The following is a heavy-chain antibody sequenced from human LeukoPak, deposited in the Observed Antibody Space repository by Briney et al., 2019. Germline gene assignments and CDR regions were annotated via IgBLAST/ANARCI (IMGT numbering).Heavy chain of an antibody. CDR2: ISYSGST. J-gene: IGHJ2*01. D-gene: IGHD2/OR15-2a*01. CDR1: GGSISDSY. Sequence: SETLSLTCIVSGGSISDSYWNWIRQPPGMGLEWIGYISYSGSTNYSPSLKSRVTILVDTSKNQFSLKLSSVTAADTAVYYCARGKYFFERKAVWYFDLWGRGTLVTVSS. CDR3: ARGKYFFERKAVWYFDL. V-gene: IGHV4-59*01.